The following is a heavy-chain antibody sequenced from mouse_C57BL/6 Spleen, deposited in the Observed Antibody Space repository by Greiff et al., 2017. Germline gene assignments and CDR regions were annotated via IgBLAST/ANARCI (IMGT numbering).Heavy chain of an antibody. CDR2: IHPNSGST. D-gene: IGHD1-1*01. CDR3: ARVEITTGY. V-gene: IGHV1-64*01. J-gene: IGHJ2*01. Sequence: VQLQQSGSELVKPGASVKLSCKASGYTFTSYWMHWVKQRPGQGLEWIGMIHPNSGSTNYNEKFKSKATLTVDKSSSTAYMQLSSLTSEDSAVYYCARVEITTGYWGQGTTLTVSS. CDR1: GYTFTSYW.